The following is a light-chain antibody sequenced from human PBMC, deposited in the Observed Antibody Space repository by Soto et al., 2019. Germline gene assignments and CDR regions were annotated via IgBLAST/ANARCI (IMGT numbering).Light chain of an antibody. CDR2: KSS. CDR1: QDINIW. J-gene: IGKJ1*01. V-gene: IGKV1-5*03. CDR3: QQYNNYRT. Sequence: DIQMTQSPSTLSASVGDRVTITCRASQDINIWLAWYQQELGKAPNLLIYKSSTLKSGVPSRFNGSGSGTEFTLTINSLQPDDFATYFCQQYNNYRTFGQGTKVEIK.